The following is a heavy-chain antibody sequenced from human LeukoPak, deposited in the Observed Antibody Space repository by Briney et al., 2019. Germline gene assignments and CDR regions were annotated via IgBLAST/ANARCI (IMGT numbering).Heavy chain of an antibody. CDR1: GFTFGNYW. J-gene: IGHJ4*01. CDR2: IKRDGSYK. Sequence: GGSLRLSCVASGFTFGNYWMSWVRQAPGKGLEFVANIKRDGSYKNYVDSVKGRFTISRDNAENSVHLQMHSLRAEDTAIYYCARDPGSSSFDHWGQGALVIVSS. V-gene: IGHV3-7*01. CDR3: ARDPGSSSFDH. D-gene: IGHD6-13*01.